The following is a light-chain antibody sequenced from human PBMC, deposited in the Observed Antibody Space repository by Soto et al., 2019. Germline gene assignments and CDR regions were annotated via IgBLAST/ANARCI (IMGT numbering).Light chain of an antibody. J-gene: IGLJ3*02. CDR2: LEGSGSY. V-gene: IGLV4-60*03. Sequence: QLVLTQSSSASASLGSSVKLTCTLSSGHSSYIIAWHQQQTGKAPRYLMKLEGSGSYNKGSGVPDRFSGSSSGADRYLTISNLQSEDEADYYCETWDSNTRVFGGGTKLTVL. CDR3: ETWDSNTRV. CDR1: SGHSSYI.